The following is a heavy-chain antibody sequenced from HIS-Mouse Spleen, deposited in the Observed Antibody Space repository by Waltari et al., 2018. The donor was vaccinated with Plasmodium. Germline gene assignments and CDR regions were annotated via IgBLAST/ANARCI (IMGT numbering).Heavy chain of an antibody. J-gene: IGHJ2*01. CDR2: IKQDGSEK. V-gene: IGHV3-7*01. CDR3: ASSWYWYFDL. CDR1: CFSFSSYW. D-gene: IGHD6-13*01. Sequence: EVQLVESGGGLVQPGGSLRLRCAASCFSFSSYWMSWVRQAPGKGLEWVANIKQDGSEKYYVDSVKGRFTISRDNAKNSLYLQMNSLRAEDTAVYYCASSWYWYFDLWGRGTLVTVSS.